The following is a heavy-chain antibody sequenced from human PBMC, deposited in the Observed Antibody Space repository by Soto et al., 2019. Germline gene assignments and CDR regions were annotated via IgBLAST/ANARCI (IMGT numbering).Heavy chain of an antibody. Sequence: QGQLQESGPGVVRPSQTLSLTCTVSGASISSGDHYWTWIRQPPGKGLQWIGYIYYIGSTFYNPFLNSRVTLSIDMSKSQFSLILRSVTAADTAVYSCASSPPKEAFDLWGQGTMVIVSS. V-gene: IGHV4-30-4*01. CDR2: IYYIGST. CDR1: GASISSGDHY. CDR3: ASSPPKEAFDL. J-gene: IGHJ3*01. D-gene: IGHD6-6*01.